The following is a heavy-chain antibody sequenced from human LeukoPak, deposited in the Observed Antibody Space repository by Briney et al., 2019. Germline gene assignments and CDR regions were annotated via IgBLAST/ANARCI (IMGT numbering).Heavy chain of an antibody. D-gene: IGHD1-26*01. J-gene: IGHJ5*02. CDR1: GGSISSYY. Sequence: PSETLSLTCTVSGGSISSYYWSWIRQPAGKGLEWIGRIYTSGSTNYNPSLKSRVTMSVDTSKNQFSLKLSSVTAADTAVYYCARGSGSYSINWFDPWGQGTLVTVSS. CDR2: IYTSGST. V-gene: IGHV4-4*07. CDR3: ARGSGSYSINWFDP.